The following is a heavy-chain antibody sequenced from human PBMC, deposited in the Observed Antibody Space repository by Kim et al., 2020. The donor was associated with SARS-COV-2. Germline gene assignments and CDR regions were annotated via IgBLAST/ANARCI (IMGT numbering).Heavy chain of an antibody. Sequence: ASVKVSCKAFGYTFTSNHMNWVRQAPGQGLEWMGWINANTGDPTYAQGFTGRFVFSLDTSVSTAYLQISSLKAEDTAIYYFANSFENSGYWGYWGQGTLV. CDR2: INANTGDP. J-gene: IGHJ4*02. CDR3: ANSFENSGYWGY. CDR1: GYTFTSNH. D-gene: IGHD3-22*01. V-gene: IGHV7-4-1*02.